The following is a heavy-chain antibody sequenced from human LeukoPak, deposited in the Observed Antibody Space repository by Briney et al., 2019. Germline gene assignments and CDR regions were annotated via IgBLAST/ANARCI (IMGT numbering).Heavy chain of an antibody. V-gene: IGHV1-69*06. Sequence: GASVKVSCKASGGTFSSYAISWVRQAPGQGLEWMGGIIPIFGTANYAQKFQGRVTITADKSTSTAYMELSSLRSEDTAVYYCARELRGYSYGFDYWGQGTLVTVSS. CDR2: IIPIFGTA. CDR1: GGTFSSYA. D-gene: IGHD5-18*01. J-gene: IGHJ4*02. CDR3: ARELRGYSYGFDY.